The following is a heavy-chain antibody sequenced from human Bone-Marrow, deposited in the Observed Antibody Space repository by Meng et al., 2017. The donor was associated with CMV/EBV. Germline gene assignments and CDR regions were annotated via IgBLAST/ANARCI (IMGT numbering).Heavy chain of an antibody. CDR1: GESFSGYY. CDR2: INHSGST. Sequence: SETLSLTCAVYGESFSGYYWRWIRQPPGKGLEWIGEINHSGSTNYNPSLKSRVTISVDTSKNRFTLTVASVTAAYTAVYYCARAECRSTHCYTRGPYVMDVWGQGTTVTVSS. J-gene: IGHJ6*02. CDR3: ARAECRSTHCYTRGPYVMDV. D-gene: IGHD2-2*02. V-gene: IGHV4-34*01.